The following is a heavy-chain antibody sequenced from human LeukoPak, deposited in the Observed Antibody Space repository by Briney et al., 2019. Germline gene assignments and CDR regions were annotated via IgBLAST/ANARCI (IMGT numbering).Heavy chain of an antibody. J-gene: IGHJ4*02. CDR2: ISSSSSYI. CDR1: GFTFSSYS. Sequence: PGGSLRLSCAASGFTFSSYSMNWVRQAPGRGLEWVSSISSSSSYIYYADSAKGRFTISRDNAKNSLYLQMNSLRAEDTAVYYCARDDYGAPGEFDYWGQGTLVTISS. CDR3: ARDDYGAPGEFDY. D-gene: IGHD4-17*01. V-gene: IGHV3-21*01.